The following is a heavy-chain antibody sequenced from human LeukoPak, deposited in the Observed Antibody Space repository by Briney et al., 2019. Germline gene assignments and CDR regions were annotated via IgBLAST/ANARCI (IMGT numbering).Heavy chain of an antibody. D-gene: IGHD3-22*01. V-gene: IGHV3-9*03. CDR3: AKGLSVRSSGYYYDPVTDAFDI. J-gene: IGHJ3*02. Sequence: PGGSLRLSCAASGFTFDDYAMHWVRQAPGKGLEWVSGISWNSGSIGYADSVKGRFTISRDNAKNTLYLQMNSLRAEDMAVYYCAKGLSVRSSGYYYDPVTDAFDIWGQETMVSVPS. CDR2: ISWNSGSI. CDR1: GFTFDDYA.